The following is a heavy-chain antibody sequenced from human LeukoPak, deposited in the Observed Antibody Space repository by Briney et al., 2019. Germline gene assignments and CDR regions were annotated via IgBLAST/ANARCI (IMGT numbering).Heavy chain of an antibody. CDR2: INPNSGGT. D-gene: IGHD3-16*01. V-gene: IGHV1-2*02. Sequence: ASVKVSCTASGYTFTNFTISWVRQAPGQGLEWMGWINPNSGGTNYAQKFQGRVTMTRDTSISTAYMELSRLRSDDTAVYYCARDLAPDAFDIWGQGTMVTVSS. J-gene: IGHJ3*02. CDR1: GYTFTNFT. CDR3: ARDLAPDAFDI.